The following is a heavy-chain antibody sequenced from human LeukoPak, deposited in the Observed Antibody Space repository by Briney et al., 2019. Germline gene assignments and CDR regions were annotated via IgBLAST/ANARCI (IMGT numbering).Heavy chain of an antibody. CDR3: ARAWQQLYYYMDV. CDR1: GFTFSSYS. J-gene: IGHJ6*03. V-gene: IGHV3-21*01. CDR2: ISSSSSYI. Sequence: GGSLRLSCAASGFTFSSYSMNWVRQAPGKGLEWVSSISSSSSYIYYADSVKGRFTISRDNAKNSLYLQMNSLRAEDTAVYYCARAWQQLYYYMDVWGKGTTVTVSS. D-gene: IGHD6-13*01.